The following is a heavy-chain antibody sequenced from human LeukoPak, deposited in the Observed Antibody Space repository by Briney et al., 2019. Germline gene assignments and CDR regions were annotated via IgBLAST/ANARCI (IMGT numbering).Heavy chain of an antibody. V-gene: IGHV4-31*03. J-gene: IGHJ4*02. CDR2: IYNTGST. CDR3: ARAPNDWLLYFYFDY. CDR1: GGSISSGNYY. Sequence: SETLSLTSTVSGGSISSGNYYWSWIRQLPGKGLEWIGYIYNTGSTYYNPSLKSRVTISVDTSKNQFSLKLSSVTAADTAVYYCARAPNDWLLYFYFDYWGQGTLVTVSS. D-gene: IGHD3-9*01.